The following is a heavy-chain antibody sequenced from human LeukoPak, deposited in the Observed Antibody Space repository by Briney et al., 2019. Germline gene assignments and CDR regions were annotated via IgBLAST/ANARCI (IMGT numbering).Heavy chain of an antibody. Sequence: ASVKVSCKASGYTFTSYYMHWVRQAPGQGLEWMGIINPSGGSTGYAQKFQGRVTMTRDTSTSTVYMELSSLRSEDTAVYYCARDLVLLWFGESNYYYYYGMDVWGQGTTVTVSS. CDR3: ARDLVLLWFGESNYYYYYGMDV. CDR1: GYTFTSYY. D-gene: IGHD3-10*01. J-gene: IGHJ6*02. V-gene: IGHV1-46*01. CDR2: INPSGGST.